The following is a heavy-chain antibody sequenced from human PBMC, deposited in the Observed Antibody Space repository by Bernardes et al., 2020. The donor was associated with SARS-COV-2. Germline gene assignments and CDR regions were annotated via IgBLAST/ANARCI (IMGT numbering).Heavy chain of an antibody. J-gene: IGHJ5*02. CDR1: GYTFTSYG. D-gene: IGHD5-18*01. V-gene: IGHV1-18*01. Sequence: ASVKVSCKASGYTFTSYGISWVRQAPGQGLEWMGWISADHGNTDYAQKLQGRVIMTTDTSTSTAYMELRSLRSDDTAVYYCATVVGYSYGGGWFDPWGQGTLVTVSS. CDR3: ATVVGYSYGGGWFDP. CDR2: ISADHGNT.